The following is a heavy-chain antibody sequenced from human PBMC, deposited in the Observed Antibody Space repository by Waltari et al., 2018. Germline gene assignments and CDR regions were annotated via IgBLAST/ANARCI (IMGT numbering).Heavy chain of an antibody. J-gene: IGHJ4*02. D-gene: IGHD6-13*01. CDR2: IYHSGST. CDR3: ARYSSSLSFDY. Sequence: QVQLQESGPGLVKPSETLSLTCAVSGYSISSGYYWGWIRQPPGKGLEWIGSIYHSGSTYYNPSLKSRVTISVDTSKNQFSLKLSSVTAADTAVYYCARYSSSLSFDYWGQGTLVTVSS. CDR1: GYSISSGYY. V-gene: IGHV4-38-2*01.